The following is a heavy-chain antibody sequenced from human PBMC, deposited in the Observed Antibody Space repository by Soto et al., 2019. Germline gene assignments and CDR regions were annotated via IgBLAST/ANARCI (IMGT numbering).Heavy chain of an antibody. V-gene: IGHV3-30-3*01. CDR2: ISSDGSHQ. CDR3: ARPYCRSTRCYPYYYGMDV. D-gene: IGHD2-2*01. J-gene: IGHJ6*02. Sequence: QVQVVESGGGVVQPGTSLRLSCAASGFTFSVSAIHWVRQAPGKGLEWVAVISSDGSHQYYADSVRGRFTISRDNPKNTLYLQMNSLRAEDTAVYYCARPYCRSTRCYPYYYGMDVWGPGTTVNVSS. CDR1: GFTFSVSA.